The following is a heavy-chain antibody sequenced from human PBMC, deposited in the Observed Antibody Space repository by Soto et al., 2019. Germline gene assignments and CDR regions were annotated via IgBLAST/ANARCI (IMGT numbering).Heavy chain of an antibody. CDR3: ARHVRGGWTDYFDY. D-gene: IGHD6-19*01. J-gene: IGHJ4*02. V-gene: IGHV4-39*01. CDR2: IYYSGST. Sequence: SETLSLTCTVSGGSISSSSYYWGWIRQPPGKGLEWIGSIYYSGSTYYNPSLKSRVTISVDTSKNQFSLKLSSVTAADTAVYYCARHVRGGWTDYFDYWGQGTLVTVSS. CDR1: GGSISSSSYY.